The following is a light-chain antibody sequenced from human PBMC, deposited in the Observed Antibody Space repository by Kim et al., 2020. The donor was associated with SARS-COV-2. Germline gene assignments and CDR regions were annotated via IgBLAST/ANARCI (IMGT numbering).Light chain of an antibody. J-gene: IGLJ3*02. CDR3: NSRESGVNHVV. Sequence: SSELTQDPAVSVALGQTVRITCQGDSLRSYYASWYQQRPGQAPVLLIYDKNNRPSGIPDRFSGSSLGNTASLTITGAQAEDEADYYCNSRESGVNHVVFGGGTQLTVL. CDR2: DKN. CDR1: SLRSYY. V-gene: IGLV3-19*01.